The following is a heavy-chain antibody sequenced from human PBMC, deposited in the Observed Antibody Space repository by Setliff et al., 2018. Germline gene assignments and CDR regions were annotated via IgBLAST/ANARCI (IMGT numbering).Heavy chain of an antibody. CDR1: GGSFSDYY. Sequence: SETLSLTCAVYGGSFSDYYWSWIRQSPGKRLEWIGEINHSGSTNYNPSLKTRVTISVDTPKNQFSLTLSSVTAADTAVYYCARETTMTYYFYYMDVWGKGTTVTVSS. V-gene: IGHV4-34*01. D-gene: IGHD4-17*01. CDR2: INHSGST. J-gene: IGHJ6*03. CDR3: ARETTMTYYFYYMDV.